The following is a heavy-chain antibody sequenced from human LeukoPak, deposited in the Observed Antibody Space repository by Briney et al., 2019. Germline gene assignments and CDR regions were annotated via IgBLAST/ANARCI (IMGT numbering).Heavy chain of an antibody. CDR3: AHGDYPLTY. CDR2: IYANGDT. D-gene: IGHD4-17*01. CDR1: GITVTNNY. Sequence: GGSLRLSCAASGITVTNNYWHWLRQAPGKGLEWVSIIYANGDTLYAASVRGRFTFSRNNSKNTFYLQMNSLRAEDTAIYYCAHGDYPLTYWGQGTLVTVSS. J-gene: IGHJ4*02. V-gene: IGHV3-66*01.